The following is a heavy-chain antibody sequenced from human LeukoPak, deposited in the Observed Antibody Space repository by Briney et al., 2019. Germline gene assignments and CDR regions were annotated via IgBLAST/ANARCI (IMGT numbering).Heavy chain of an antibody. CDR1: GGTFSSYA. D-gene: IGHD3-9*01. J-gene: IGHJ6*03. CDR2: IIPIFGTA. CDR3: ARQMNYDPLTGFFGNYYMDV. V-gene: IGHV1-69*06. Sequence: ASVKVSCNASGGTFSSYAISWVRQAPGQGLEWMGGIIPIFGTANYAQKFQGRVTITADKSTSTAYMELSSLRSEDTAVYYCARQMNYDPLTGFFGNYYMDVWGKGTTVTVSS.